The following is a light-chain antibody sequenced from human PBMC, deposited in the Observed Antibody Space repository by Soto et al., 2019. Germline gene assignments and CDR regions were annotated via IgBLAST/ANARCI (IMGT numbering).Light chain of an antibody. CDR3: SSYTSNNPLAV. CDR2: GVT. CDR1: SSDIGGYDF. J-gene: IGLJ1*01. Sequence: QSVLTQPASVSGSPGQSITISCIGTSSDIGGYDFVSWYQQHPGKAPQLMIYGVTNRPSGVSDRFSGAKSGNTASLTISGLQAEDEADYYCSSYTSNNPLAVFGTGTKVTVL. V-gene: IGLV2-14*03.